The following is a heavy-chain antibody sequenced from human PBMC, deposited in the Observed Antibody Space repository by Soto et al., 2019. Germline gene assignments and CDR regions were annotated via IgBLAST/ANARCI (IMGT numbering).Heavy chain of an antibody. CDR3: ARHITHNRWLTLDY. V-gene: IGHV5-51*01. J-gene: IGHJ4*02. CDR1: GYTFTGHW. D-gene: IGHD2-15*01. Sequence: EVQLVQSGAEMKKPGESLKISCKGSGYTFTGHWIGWVRLTPGRDLEWMGIIYPGHSESMYSPSFQGQVIMSVDESVNTAYLQWNSLKASDTAMYYCARHITHNRWLTLDYWDQGTLVTVSS. CDR2: IYPGHSES.